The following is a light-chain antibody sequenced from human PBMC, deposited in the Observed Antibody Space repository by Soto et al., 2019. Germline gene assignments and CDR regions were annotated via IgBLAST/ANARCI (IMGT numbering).Light chain of an antibody. J-gene: IGKJ5*01. V-gene: IGKV3-11*01. CDR3: QQRSNWPIT. Sequence: EIVLTQSPATLSLSPGESATLSCRATRSVSSYLAWYQQKPGQAPRLLIYDASSRPTDIPARFSGSGSGTDFTLTISSLKPEDFALYYCQQRSNWPITFGQGTRLEIK. CDR1: RSVSSY. CDR2: DAS.